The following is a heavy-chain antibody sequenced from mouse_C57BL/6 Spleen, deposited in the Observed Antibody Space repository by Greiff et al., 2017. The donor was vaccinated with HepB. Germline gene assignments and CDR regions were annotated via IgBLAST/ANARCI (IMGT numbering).Heavy chain of an antibody. V-gene: IGHV1-64*01. D-gene: IGHD2-4*01. CDR2: IHPNSGST. CDR1: GYTFTSYW. J-gene: IGHJ2*01. Sequence: QVQLQQSGAELVKPGASVKLSCKASGYTFTSYWMHWVKQRPGQGLEWIGMIHPNSGSTNYNEKFKSKATLTVDKSSSTAYMQLSSLTSEDSAVYYCARGDYDDEGHYWGQGTTLTVSS. CDR3: ARGDYDDEGHY.